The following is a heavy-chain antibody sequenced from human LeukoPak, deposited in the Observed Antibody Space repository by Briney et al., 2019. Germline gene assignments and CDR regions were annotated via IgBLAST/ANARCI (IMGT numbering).Heavy chain of an antibody. J-gene: IGHJ4*02. D-gene: IGHD2-2*02. V-gene: IGHV4-31*03. CDR1: GGSISSGGYS. CDR2: IYYSGST. Sequence: PSETLSLTCTVSGGSISSGGYSWSWIRQHPGKGLEWIGYIYYSGSTYYNPSLKSRVTISVDTSKNQFSLKLSSVTAADTAVYYCARSYCSSTSCYRGDYYFDYWGQGTLVTVSS. CDR3: ARSYCSSTSCYRGDYYFDY.